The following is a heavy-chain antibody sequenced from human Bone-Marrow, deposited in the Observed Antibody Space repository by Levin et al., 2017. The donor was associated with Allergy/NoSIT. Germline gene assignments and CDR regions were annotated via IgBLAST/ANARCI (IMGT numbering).Heavy chain of an antibody. D-gene: IGHD2-15*01. CDR3: ARGLGSFYYYGMDV. CDR1: GFKFDDYM. J-gene: IGHJ6*02. CDR2: ISWDGVSS. V-gene: IGHV3-43*01. Sequence: GGSLRLSCAASGFKFDDYMMHWVRQTPGKGLEWVSLISWDGVSSYYADSVKGRFTFSRDNSRNSLFLQMNSLRTEDTAVYFCARGLGSFYYYGMDVWGQGTTVTVSS.